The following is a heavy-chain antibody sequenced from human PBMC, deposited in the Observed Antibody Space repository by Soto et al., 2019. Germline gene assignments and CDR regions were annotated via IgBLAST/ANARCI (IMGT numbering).Heavy chain of an antibody. CDR2: IRSKTNSYAT. J-gene: IGHJ5*02. V-gene: IGHV3-73*01. D-gene: IGHD3-22*01. CDR1: GFTFSGSA. CDR3: TRAPRNYYDSIGSANWFDP. Sequence: PGGSLRLSCAASGFTFSGSAMHWVRQASGKGLEWVGRIRSKTNSYATAYAASVKGRFTISRDDSKDTAYLQMNSLKTEDTAVYYCTRAPRNYYDSIGSANWFDPWGQGTLVTVSS.